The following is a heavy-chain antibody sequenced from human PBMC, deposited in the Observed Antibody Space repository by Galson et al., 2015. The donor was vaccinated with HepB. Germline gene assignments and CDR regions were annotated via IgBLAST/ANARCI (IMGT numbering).Heavy chain of an antibody. CDR3: ARGGDGSLHYFDF. V-gene: IGHV3-33*01. Sequence: SLRLSCAASGLSFSSFGMHWVRQAPGKGLEWLGLIWYDGNNIHYADSVKGRFTISRDNSKNTVYLQMNCLKDEDTAVYYCARGGDGSLHYFDFWGQGTLVIVSS. CDR2: IWYDGNNI. CDR1: GLSFSSFG. D-gene: IGHD3-10*01. J-gene: IGHJ4*02.